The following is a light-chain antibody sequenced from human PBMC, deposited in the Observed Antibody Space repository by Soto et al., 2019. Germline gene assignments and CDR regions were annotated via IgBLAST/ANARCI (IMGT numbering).Light chain of an antibody. CDR1: QSVSSN. CDR2: GAS. V-gene: IGKV3-15*01. Sequence: EIVMTQSPATLSVSPGERATLSCRASQSVSSNLAWYQQKPGQAPRLLIHGASTRATGIPARFSGSGSGTEFTLTISSLQSEDFAVYYCQQYNNWPPLFGGGTKVEIK. CDR3: QQYNNWPPL. J-gene: IGKJ4*01.